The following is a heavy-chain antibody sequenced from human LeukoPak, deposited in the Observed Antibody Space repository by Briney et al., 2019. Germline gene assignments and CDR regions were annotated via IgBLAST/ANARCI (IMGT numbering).Heavy chain of an antibody. CDR2: INPNSGGT. D-gene: IGHD5-18*01. J-gene: IGHJ4*02. Sequence: ASVTVSCMPSGCTFTGKYMQWVRQAPGQGLEWMGWINPNSGGTNYAQKFQGRVTMTRDTSISTAYMGLSSLRSDDASVYDCEREVSYGNYVDYWGQGTLVTVSS. CDR3: EREVSYGNYVDY. V-gene: IGHV1-2*02. CDR1: GCTFTGKY.